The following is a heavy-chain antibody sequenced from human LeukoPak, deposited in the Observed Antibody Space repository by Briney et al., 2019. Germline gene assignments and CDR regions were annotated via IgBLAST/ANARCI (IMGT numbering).Heavy chain of an antibody. J-gene: IGHJ6*02. CDR3: AKDSDGDFWSGSNHYYYYGMDV. V-gene: IGHV3-30*18. Sequence: PGRSLRLSCAASGFTFSSYGMHWVRQAPGKGLEWVAVISYDGSNKYYADSVKGRFTISRDNSKNTLCLQMNSLRAEDTAVYYCAKDSDGDFWSGSNHYYYYGMDVWGQGATVTVSS. CDR2: ISYDGSNK. D-gene: IGHD3-3*01. CDR1: GFTFSSYG.